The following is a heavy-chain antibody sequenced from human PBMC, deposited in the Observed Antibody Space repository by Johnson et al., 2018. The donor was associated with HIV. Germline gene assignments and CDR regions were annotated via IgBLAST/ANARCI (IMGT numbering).Heavy chain of an antibody. D-gene: IGHD3-22*01. CDR3: ARGDYHDSSGYFSDAFDV. Sequence: VQLVESGGGLVQPGGSLRLSCAASGFTVSSNYMSWVRQAPGKGLEWVSVIYSGGSTYYADSVKGRFTISRDNSKNTLYLQMNSLRAEDTAVYYCARGDYHDSSGYFSDAFDVWGQGTMVTVSS. J-gene: IGHJ3*01. CDR2: IYSGGST. V-gene: IGHV3-66*02. CDR1: GFTVSSNY.